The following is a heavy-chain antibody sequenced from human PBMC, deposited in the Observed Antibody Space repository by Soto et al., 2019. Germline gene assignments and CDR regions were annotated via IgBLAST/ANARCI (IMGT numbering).Heavy chain of an antibody. D-gene: IGHD6-6*01. J-gene: IGHJ6*03. CDR1: GYTFTNYG. CDR2: ISAYNGNT. V-gene: IGHV1-18*01. CDR3: ARARQLVGYFYYYMDV. Sequence: QVQLLQSGAEVKKPGASVKVSCKASGYTFTNYGITWVRQAPGQGLEWMGWISAYNGNTHYTQRLQGRVTMTTDTCTSTAYMELRGLRSADTAVYYWARARQLVGYFYYYMDVWGKGTTVTVSS.